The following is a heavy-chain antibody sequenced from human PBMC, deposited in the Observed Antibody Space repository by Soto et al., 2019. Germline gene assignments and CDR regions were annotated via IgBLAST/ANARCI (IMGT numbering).Heavy chain of an antibody. Sequence: PSETLSLTCTVSGGSISSYYWSWIRQPPGKGLEWIGYIYYSGSTNYNPSLKSRVTISVDTSKNQFSLKLSSVTAADTAVYYCERGVVVGATTSDYWGQGTLVTVSS. J-gene: IGHJ4*02. V-gene: IGHV4-59*01. D-gene: IGHD1-26*01. CDR2: IYYSGST. CDR3: ERGVVVGATTSDY. CDR1: GGSISSYY.